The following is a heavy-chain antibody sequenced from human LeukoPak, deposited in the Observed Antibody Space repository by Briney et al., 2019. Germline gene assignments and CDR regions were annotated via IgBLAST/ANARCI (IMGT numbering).Heavy chain of an antibody. D-gene: IGHD1-26*01. J-gene: IGHJ4*02. CDR2: ISYDGSNK. CDR1: GFTFSSYA. Sequence: QTGGSLRLSCAASGFTFSSYAMHWVRQAPGKGLEWVAVISYDGSNKYYADSVKGRFTISRDNSKNTLYLQMNSLRAEDTAVYYCARASSKWELLLWTLDYWGQGTLVTVSS. CDR3: ARASSKWELLLWTLDY. V-gene: IGHV3-30-3*01.